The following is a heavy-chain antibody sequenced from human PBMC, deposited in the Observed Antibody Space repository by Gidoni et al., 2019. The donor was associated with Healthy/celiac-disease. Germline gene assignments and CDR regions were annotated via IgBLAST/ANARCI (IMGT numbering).Heavy chain of an antibody. CDR2: IYYSGST. Sequence: QVQLQESGPGLVKPSENLSLTCTLSGGPISSYYWIWIRQPPGKVLEWIGYIYYSGSTNYTLSLKSRVTIAVDTSKNQFSLKLSSVTAADTAVYYCARTGEDAYDFWSGYYTGWHYYYGMDVWGQGTTVTVSS. V-gene: IGHV4-59*01. D-gene: IGHD3-3*01. J-gene: IGHJ6*02. CDR1: GGPISSYY. CDR3: ARTGEDAYDFWSGYYTGWHYYYGMDV.